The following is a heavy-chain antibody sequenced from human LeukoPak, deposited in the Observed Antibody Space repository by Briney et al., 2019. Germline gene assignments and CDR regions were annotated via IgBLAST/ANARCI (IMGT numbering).Heavy chain of an antibody. CDR2: ISYDGSNK. D-gene: IGHD3-16*01. Sequence: GRSLRLSCAASGFTFSSYGMHWVRQAPGKGLEWVAVISYDGSNKYYADSVKGRFTISRDNSKNTLYLQMNSLRAEDTAVYYCAKDFGELWSRGIGYWGQGTLVTVSS. V-gene: IGHV3-30*18. CDR3: AKDFGELWSRGIGY. CDR1: GFTFSSYG. J-gene: IGHJ4*02.